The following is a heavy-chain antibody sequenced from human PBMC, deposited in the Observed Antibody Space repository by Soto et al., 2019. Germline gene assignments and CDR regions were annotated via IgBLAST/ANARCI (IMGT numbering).Heavy chain of an antibody. CDR2: IHDDGSIT. CDR1: GFTFSSYW. V-gene: IGHV3-74*01. D-gene: IGHD6-13*01. CDR3: GRVPAAAAGTGIDL. Sequence: EVQLVESGGGLVQPGGSLRLSCAASGFTFSSYWMHWVRQAPGKGLVWVARIHDDGSITNYADSVKGRFTISRDNAKNPLYLQMNSLRAEDTAVYYGGRVPAAAAGTGIDLWGQRILVTVSS. J-gene: IGHJ5*02.